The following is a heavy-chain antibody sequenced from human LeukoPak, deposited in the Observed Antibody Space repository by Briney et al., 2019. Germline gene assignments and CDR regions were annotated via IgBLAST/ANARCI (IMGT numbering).Heavy chain of an antibody. V-gene: IGHV4-39*01. CDR1: GDSVSRSDSY. CDR2: IHYSGRT. Sequence: SETLSLTCSMSGDSVSRSDSYWDWIRQPPGKGLEWIGTIHYSGRTYYSPSLKSRVTMSVDPSNNQFSLNLRSVTAADTALYYCARRRYYDGSGYLEWGQGTLLSVSS. CDR3: ARRRYYDGSGYLE. J-gene: IGHJ1*01. D-gene: IGHD3-22*01.